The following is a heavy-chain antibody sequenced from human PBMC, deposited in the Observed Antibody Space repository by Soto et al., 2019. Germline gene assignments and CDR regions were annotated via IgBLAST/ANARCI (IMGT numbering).Heavy chain of an antibody. CDR3: AIAVEQWLRVGWFDP. CDR1: GGSISSYY. J-gene: IGHJ5*02. D-gene: IGHD6-19*01. Sequence: SETLSLTCTVSGGSISSYYWSWIRQPPGKGLEWIGYIYYSGSTNYNPSLKSRVTISVDTSKNQFSLKLSSVTAADTAVYYCAIAVEQWLRVGWFDPWGQGTLVTSPQ. CDR2: IYYSGST. V-gene: IGHV4-59*01.